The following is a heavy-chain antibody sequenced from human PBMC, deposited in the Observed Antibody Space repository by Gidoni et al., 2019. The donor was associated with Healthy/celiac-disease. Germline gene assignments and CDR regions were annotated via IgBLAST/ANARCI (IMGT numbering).Heavy chain of an antibody. Sequence: QVQLQASCPGLVKPSATLSLTCASSGYSISSGYYWGWFRQPPGKGLEWIGSIYHSGSTYYNPSLKSRVTISVDTSKNQFSLKLSSVTAADTAVYYCGGGIAARHDAFDIWGQGTMVTVSS. D-gene: IGHD6-6*01. CDR3: GGGIAARHDAFDI. V-gene: IGHV4-38-2*01. CDR1: GYSISSGYY. CDR2: IYHSGST. J-gene: IGHJ3*02.